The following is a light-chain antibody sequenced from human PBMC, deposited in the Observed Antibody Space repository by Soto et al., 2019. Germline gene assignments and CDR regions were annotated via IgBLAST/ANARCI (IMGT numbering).Light chain of an antibody. CDR3: LQTYNLPRT. CDR1: QGISNY. CDR2: AAS. V-gene: IGKV1-27*01. J-gene: IGKJ1*01. Sequence: DIQMTQSPSSLSASVGDRVTITCRASQGISNYLAWYQQKPGKVPKLLIYAASTLQSGVPSRFSGSASGTDFTLTIRNMQREDFATYYCLQTYNLPRTFGQGTKVDIK.